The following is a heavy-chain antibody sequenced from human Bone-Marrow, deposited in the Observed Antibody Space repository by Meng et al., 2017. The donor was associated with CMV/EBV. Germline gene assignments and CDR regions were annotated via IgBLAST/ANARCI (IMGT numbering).Heavy chain of an antibody. V-gene: IGHV1-2*02. Sequence: ASVKVSCKASGYTFTGYYMHWVRQAPGQGLEWMGWINPNSGGTNYAQKFQGRVTITADKSTSTAYMELSSLRSEDTAVYYCASPRYKTGTTSHYYYGMDVWDQGTTVTVSS. CDR1: GYTFTGYY. CDR3: ASPRYKTGTTSHYYYGMDV. D-gene: IGHD1-7*01. J-gene: IGHJ6*02. CDR2: INPNSGGT.